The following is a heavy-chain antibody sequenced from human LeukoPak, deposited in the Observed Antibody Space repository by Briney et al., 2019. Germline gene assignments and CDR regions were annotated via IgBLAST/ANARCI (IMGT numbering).Heavy chain of an antibody. CDR2: ISAYNGNT. CDR3: ARDRRIAVAGKTLTYYYYGMDV. Sequence: ASVTVSCTASGYTFTSYGISWVRQAPGQGLEWMGWISAYNGNTNYAQKLQGRVTMTTDTSTSTAYMELRSLRSDDTAVYYCARDRRIAVAGKTLTYYYYGMDVWGQGTTVTVSS. V-gene: IGHV1-18*01. J-gene: IGHJ6*02. D-gene: IGHD6-19*01. CDR1: GYTFTSYG.